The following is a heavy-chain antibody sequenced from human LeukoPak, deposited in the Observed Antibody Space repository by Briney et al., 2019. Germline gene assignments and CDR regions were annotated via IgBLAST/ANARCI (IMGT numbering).Heavy chain of an antibody. CDR2: TYYRSKWYN. CDR3: ARERRFKQLGANNWFDP. Sequence: SQTLSLTCAISGDSVSSNSAAWNWIRQSPSRGLEWLGRTYYRSKWYNGYAVSVKSRITINPDTSKNQFSLQLNSVTPEDTAVYYCARERRFKQLGANNWFDPWGQGTLVTVSS. D-gene: IGHD6-13*01. J-gene: IGHJ5*02. CDR1: GDSVSSNSAA. V-gene: IGHV6-1*01.